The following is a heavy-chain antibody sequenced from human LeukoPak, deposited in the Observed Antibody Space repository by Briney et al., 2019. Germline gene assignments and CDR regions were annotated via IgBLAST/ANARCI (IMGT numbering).Heavy chain of an antibody. J-gene: IGHJ6*03. V-gene: IGHV4-39*07. CDR1: GGSISSSSYY. CDR3: ASVNYYYYMDV. Sequence: SETLSLTCTVSGGSISSSSYYWGWIRQPPGKGLEWIGSIYYSGSTYYNPSLKSRVTISVDTSKNQFSLKLSSVTAADTAVYYCASVNYYYYMDVWGKGTTVTVYS. D-gene: IGHD2/OR15-2a*01. CDR2: IYYSGST.